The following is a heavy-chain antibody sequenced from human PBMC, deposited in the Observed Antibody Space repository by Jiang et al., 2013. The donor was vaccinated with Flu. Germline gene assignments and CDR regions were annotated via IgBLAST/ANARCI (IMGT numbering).Heavy chain of an antibody. CDR3: ARGARSEWSPDY. V-gene: IGHV1-2*04. CDR2: INPNSGGT. Sequence: WINPNSGGTNYAQKFQGWVTMTRDTSISTAYMELSRLRSDDTAVYYCARGARSEWSPDYWGQGTLVTVSS. J-gene: IGHJ4*02. D-gene: IGHD3-3*01.